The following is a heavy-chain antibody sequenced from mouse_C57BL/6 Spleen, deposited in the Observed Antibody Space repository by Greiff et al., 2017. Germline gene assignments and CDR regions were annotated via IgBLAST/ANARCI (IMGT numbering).Heavy chain of an antibody. CDR1: GYAFSSSW. J-gene: IGHJ3*01. V-gene: IGHV1-82*01. CDR2: IYPGDGDT. Sequence: QVQLQQSGPELVKPGASVKISCKASGYAFSSSWMNWVKQRPGEGLEWIGRIYPGDGDTNYNGKFKGKATLTADKSSSTAYMQLSSLTSEDSAVYFCARSYDYDGPWFAYWGQGTLVTVSA. CDR3: ARSYDYDGPWFAY. D-gene: IGHD2-4*01.